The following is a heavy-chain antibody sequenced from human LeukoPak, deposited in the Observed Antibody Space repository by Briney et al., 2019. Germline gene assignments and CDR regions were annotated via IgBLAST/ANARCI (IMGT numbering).Heavy chain of an antibody. Sequence: PSETLSLTCTVSGGSISSYYWSWIRQPPGKGLEWIGYIYYSGSTNYNPSLKSRVTISVDTSKNQFSLKLSSVTAADTAVYYCARVRGYCSSTSCQYFDYWGQGTLVTVSS. J-gene: IGHJ4*02. CDR1: GGSISSYY. D-gene: IGHD2-2*01. CDR2: IYYSGST. V-gene: IGHV4-59*01. CDR3: ARVRGYCSSTSCQYFDY.